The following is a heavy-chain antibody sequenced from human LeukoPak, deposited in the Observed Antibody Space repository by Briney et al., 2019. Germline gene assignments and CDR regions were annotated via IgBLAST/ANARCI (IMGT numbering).Heavy chain of an antibody. D-gene: IGHD3-3*01. CDR2: IYYSGST. Sequence: SQTLSLTCTVSGGSISSGGYCWSWIRQHPGKGLEWIGYIYYSGSTYYNPSLKSRVTISVDTSKNQFSLKLSSVTAADTAVYYCAREGAILYYFDYWGQGTLVTVSS. J-gene: IGHJ4*02. V-gene: IGHV4-31*03. CDR1: GGSISSGGYC. CDR3: AREGAILYYFDY.